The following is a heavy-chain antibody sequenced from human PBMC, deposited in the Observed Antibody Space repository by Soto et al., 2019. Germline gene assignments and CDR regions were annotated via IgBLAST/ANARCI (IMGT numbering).Heavy chain of an antibody. V-gene: IGHV1-69*08. J-gene: IGHJ4*02. Sequence: QVQLVQSGAEVKKPGSSVKVSCKASGGPFSNDIITWVRQAPGQGLEWMGRIIPLLNIANYAQKFQGRATITADRSTGTAYMELNSLRSEDTAVYYCARDSPIGSTFSGYDAIDYWGQGTLVTVSS. D-gene: IGHD5-12*01. CDR2: IIPLLNIA. CDR1: GGPFSNDI. CDR3: ARDSPIGSTFSGYDAIDY.